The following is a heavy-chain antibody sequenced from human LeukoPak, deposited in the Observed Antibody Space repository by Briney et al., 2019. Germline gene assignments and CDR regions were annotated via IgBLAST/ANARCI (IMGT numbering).Heavy chain of an antibody. CDR3: ARLSYYYGSGSYINDY. CDR2: IYYSGST. J-gene: IGHJ4*02. V-gene: IGHV4-59*12. Sequence: PSETLSLTCTVSGGSISSYYWSWIRQPPGKGLEWIGYIYYSGSTNYNPSLKSRVTISVDTSKNQFSLKLSSVTAADTAVYYCARLSYYYGSGSYINDYWGQGTLVTVSS. D-gene: IGHD3-10*01. CDR1: GGSISSYY.